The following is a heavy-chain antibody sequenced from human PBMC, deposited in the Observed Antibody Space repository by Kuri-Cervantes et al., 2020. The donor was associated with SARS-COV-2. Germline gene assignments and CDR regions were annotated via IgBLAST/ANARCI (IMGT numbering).Heavy chain of an antibody. CDR2: IGDSGVST. Sequence: ETLSLTCAASGFTFSGHWIHWVRQAPGKGLEWVSTIGDSGVSTYYADSVKGRFTISRDNSKDTLYLQMNSLRAEDTALYYCAKAEDTNFGVVYWGQGTVVTVSS. V-gene: IGHV3-23*01. J-gene: IGHJ4*02. CDR3: AKAEDTNFGVVY. CDR1: GFTFSGHW. D-gene: IGHD3-3*01.